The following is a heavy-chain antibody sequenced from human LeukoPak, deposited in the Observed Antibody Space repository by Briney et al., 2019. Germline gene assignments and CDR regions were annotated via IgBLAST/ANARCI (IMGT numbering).Heavy chain of an antibody. CDR1: GFTFSSYA. V-gene: IGHV3-23*01. D-gene: IGHD6-13*01. CDR3: AKDGDSSSWLNDAFDI. CDR2: FSGSGGST. Sequence: GGSLRLSCAASGFTFSSYAMSWVRQAPGKGLECISGFSGSGGSTYYADSVKGRFTISRDNSKNTLYLQMNSLRAEDTAVYYCAKDGDSSSWLNDAFDIWGQGTMVTVSS. J-gene: IGHJ3*02.